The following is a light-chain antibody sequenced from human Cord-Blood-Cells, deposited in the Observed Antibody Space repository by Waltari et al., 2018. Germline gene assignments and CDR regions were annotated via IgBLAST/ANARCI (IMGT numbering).Light chain of an antibody. CDR1: QSISSW. V-gene: IGKV1-5*03. CDR3: QQYNSYSGT. CDR2: KAS. Sequence: DIQMTQSPSTLSESVGDRVTITCRASQSISSWLAWYQQKPGKAPKLLIYKASSLESGVPSRFSGSGSGTEFTLTISSLQPDDFATYYCQQYNSYSGTFGGGTKVEIK. J-gene: IGKJ4*01.